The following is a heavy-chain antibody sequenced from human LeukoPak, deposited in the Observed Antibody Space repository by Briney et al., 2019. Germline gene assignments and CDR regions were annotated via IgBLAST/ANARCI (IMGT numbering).Heavy chain of an antibody. D-gene: IGHD3-22*01. J-gene: IGHJ4*02. CDR2: ISYDGSNK. Sequence: GGSLRLSCAASGFTFSSYGMHWVRQAPGKGLEWVAVISYDGSNKYYADSVKGRFTISRDNSKNTLYLQMNSLRAEDTAVYYCAKDGVYYYDSSGHYSSQYFDYWGQGTLVTVSS. CDR1: GFTFSSYG. V-gene: IGHV3-30*18. CDR3: AKDGVYYYDSSGHYSSQYFDY.